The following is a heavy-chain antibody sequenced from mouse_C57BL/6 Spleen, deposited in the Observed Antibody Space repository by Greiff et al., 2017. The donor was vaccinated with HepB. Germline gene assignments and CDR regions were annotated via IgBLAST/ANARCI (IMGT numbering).Heavy chain of an antibody. J-gene: IGHJ1*03. V-gene: IGHV1-81*01. Sequence: QVQLKESGAELARPGASVKLSCKASGYTFTSYGISWVKQRTGQGLEWIGEIYPRSGNTYYNEKFKGKATLTADKSSSTAYMELRSLTSEDSAVYFCARGGLNWYFDVWGTGTTVTVSS. CDR3: ARGGLNWYFDV. D-gene: IGHD2-4*01. CDR2: IYPRSGNT. CDR1: GYTFTSYG.